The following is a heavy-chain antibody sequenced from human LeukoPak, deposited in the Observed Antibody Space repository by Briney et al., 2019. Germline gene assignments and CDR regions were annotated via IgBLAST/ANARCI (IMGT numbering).Heavy chain of an antibody. CDR1: GGSISSSSYY. CDR3: ARHTGRRPHYYGSGRFYRLEYFDY. J-gene: IGHJ4*02. V-gene: IGHV4-39*01. Sequence: SETLSLTCTVSGGSISSSSYYWGWIRQPPGKGLEWIGSIYYSGSTYYNPSLKSRVTISVDTSKNQFSLKLSSVTAADTAVYYSARHTGRRPHYYGSGRFYRLEYFDYWGQGTLVTVSS. CDR2: IYYSGST. D-gene: IGHD3-10*01.